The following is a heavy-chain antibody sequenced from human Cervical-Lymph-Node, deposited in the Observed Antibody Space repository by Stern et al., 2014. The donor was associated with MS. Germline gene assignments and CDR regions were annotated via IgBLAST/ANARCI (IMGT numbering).Heavy chain of an antibody. J-gene: IGHJ4*02. D-gene: IGHD2-2*03. CDR2: ISSSGYTI. CDR3: ARGDNVGYGYGLDY. Sequence: VHLVESGGDLAKPGGSLRLSCAASGFTLSDHYMTWIRQAPGKGLEWISYISSSGYTIYYADSVKGRFTISRDSAKNLLYLQLNSLRAEDTAVYYCARGDNVGYGYGLDYWGQGTLVTVSS. CDR1: GFTLSDHY. V-gene: IGHV3-11*01.